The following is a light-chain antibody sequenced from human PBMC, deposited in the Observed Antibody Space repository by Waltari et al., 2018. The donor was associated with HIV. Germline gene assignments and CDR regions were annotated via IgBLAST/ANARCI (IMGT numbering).Light chain of an antibody. CDR1: SSNIGAGYD. CDR3: QSYDSSSNWV. J-gene: IGLJ3*02. CDR2: GNS. Sequence: QSVLTQPPSVSGAPGQRVTISCTGSSSNIGAGYDVHWYQQLPGTAPKLLIYGNSHRPSGVPDRFSGSKSGTSASLAITGLQAEDEADYYCQSYDSSSNWVFGGGTKLTVL. V-gene: IGLV1-40*01.